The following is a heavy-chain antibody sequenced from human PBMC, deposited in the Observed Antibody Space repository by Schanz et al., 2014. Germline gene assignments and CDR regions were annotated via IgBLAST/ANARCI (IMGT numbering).Heavy chain of an antibody. D-gene: IGHD2-2*01. CDR3: ARDNPYCSSTNCYDY. CDR1: GYTFATYG. V-gene: IGHV1-18*01. J-gene: IGHJ4*02. Sequence: QVKLVQSGAEVKKPGASVKVSCKASGYTFATYGISWVRQAPGQGLEWMGWISGYNGHTNYAQNLQGRVTMTTDTSTDTAYMELRSLTSDDTAVYFCARDNPYCSSTNCYDYWGQGTLVTVSS. CDR2: ISGYNGHT.